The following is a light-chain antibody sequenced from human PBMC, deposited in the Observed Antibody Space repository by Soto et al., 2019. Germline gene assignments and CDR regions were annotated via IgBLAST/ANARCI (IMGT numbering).Light chain of an antibody. J-gene: IGKJ1*01. CDR2: GAS. V-gene: IGKV3-20*01. Sequence: TQSPALLSVSPGERVTLSCRASQSVISSIAWYQQKLGQAPRLLIYGASTRATGIPVRFSGSGSGTDFTLTISRLEPEDFAVYYCKQYGSLWKFGQGTKVDI. CDR1: QSVISS. CDR3: KQYGSLWK.